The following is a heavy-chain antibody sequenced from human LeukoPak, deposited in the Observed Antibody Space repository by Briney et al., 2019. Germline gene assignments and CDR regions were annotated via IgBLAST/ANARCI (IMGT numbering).Heavy chain of an antibody. D-gene: IGHD6-13*01. CDR2: INPGGGTT. Sequence: ASVKVSCKASGYTFTNYYLHWVRQAPGQGLEWMGIINPGGGTTTYAQKFQGRVTMTRDTSTSTVYMELSSLRSEDTAVYYCARAAAGRAYYHYGMDVWGQGTTVTVSS. V-gene: IGHV1-46*01. CDR1: GYTFTNYY. CDR3: ARAAAGRAYYHYGMDV. J-gene: IGHJ6*02.